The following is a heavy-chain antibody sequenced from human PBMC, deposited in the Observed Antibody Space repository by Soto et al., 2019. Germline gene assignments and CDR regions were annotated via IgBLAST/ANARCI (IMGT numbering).Heavy chain of an antibody. Sequence: QVHLVESGGGVVQPGRSLTISCVGSGCAFSTYGMHWVRQAPAKGLEWVALISYDGTDKYYADSVKGRFSISRDNSKQTLSLQMDSLRPEDTAVYYCAKDFGAWSDSWGQGTLVNVSS. CDR1: GCAFSTYG. CDR3: AKDFGAWSDS. CDR2: ISYDGTDK. V-gene: IGHV3-30*18. J-gene: IGHJ5*02. D-gene: IGHD6-19*01.